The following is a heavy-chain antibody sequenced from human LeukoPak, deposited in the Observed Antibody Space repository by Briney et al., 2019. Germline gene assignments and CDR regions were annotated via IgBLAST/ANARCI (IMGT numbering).Heavy chain of an antibody. J-gene: IGHJ4*02. D-gene: IGHD6-13*01. Sequence: GGSLRLSCAASGFTFSSYWMHWVRQAPGKGLVWVSRINSDGSSTSYADSVKGRFTISRDNAKSSLYLQMNSLRAEDTALYYCAKDSSSWGGDFDYWGQGTLVTVSS. V-gene: IGHV3-74*01. CDR2: INSDGSST. CDR1: GFTFSSYW. CDR3: AKDSSSWGGDFDY.